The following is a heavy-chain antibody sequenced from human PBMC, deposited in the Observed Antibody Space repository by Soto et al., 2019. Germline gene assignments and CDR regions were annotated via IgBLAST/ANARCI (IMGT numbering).Heavy chain of an antibody. CDR1: GFTFSSYA. D-gene: IGHD3-22*01. CDR3: AKVCTTMIVVVIGDYFEY. J-gene: IGHJ4*02. V-gene: IGHV3-23*01. CDR2: ISGSGGST. Sequence: PGGSLRLSCAASGFTFSSYAMSWVRQAPGKGLEWVSAISGSGGSTYYADSVKGRFTISRDNSKNTLYLQMNSLRAEDTAVYYCAKVCTTMIVVVIGDYFEYWGQGTLVTVSS.